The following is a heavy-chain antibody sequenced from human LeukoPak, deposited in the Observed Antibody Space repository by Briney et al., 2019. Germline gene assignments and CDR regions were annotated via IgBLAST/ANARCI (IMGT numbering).Heavy chain of an antibody. D-gene: IGHD4-17*01. V-gene: IGHV4-39*07. CDR1: GGSISSSSYY. J-gene: IGHJ3*02. CDR2: INHSGST. Sequence: PSETLSLTCTVSGGSISSSSYYWGWIRQPPGKGLEWIGEINHSGSTNYNPSLKSRVTISVDTSKNQFSLKLSSVTAADTAVYYCARSLRYDAFDIWGQGTMVTVSS. CDR3: ARSLRYDAFDI.